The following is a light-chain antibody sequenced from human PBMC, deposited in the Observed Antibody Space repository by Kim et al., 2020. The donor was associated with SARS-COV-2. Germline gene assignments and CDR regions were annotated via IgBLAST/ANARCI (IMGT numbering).Light chain of an antibody. V-gene: IGLV3-1*01. CDR3: QAWDSSTHVV. J-gene: IGLJ2*01. Sequence: SSELTQPPSVSVSPGQTASIPCSGDNLGSKYTCWYQQKPGQSPILVIYQDRKRPSGIPERFSGSNSGNTATLTISGTQALDEADYYCQAWDSSTHVVFGGGTQLTVL. CDR2: QDR. CDR1: NLGSKY.